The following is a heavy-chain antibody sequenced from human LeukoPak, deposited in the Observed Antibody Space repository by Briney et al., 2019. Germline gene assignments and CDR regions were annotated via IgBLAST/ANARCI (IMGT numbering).Heavy chain of an antibody. CDR1: GGSINSNSHH. Sequence: PSEPLSLTCSVSGGSINSNSHHWDWIRQAPGKGLEWIGNIYYSGTTSYNPSLKSRVTISVDTSKNQFSLRLSSVTAADTAVYYCARRGDILTDYAFDYWGQGTLVTVSS. D-gene: IGHD3-9*01. J-gene: IGHJ4*02. CDR3: ARRGDILTDYAFDY. CDR2: IYYSGTT. V-gene: IGHV4-39*01.